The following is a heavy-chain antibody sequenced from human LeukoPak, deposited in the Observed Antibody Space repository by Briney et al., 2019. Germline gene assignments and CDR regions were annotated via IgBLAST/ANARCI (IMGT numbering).Heavy chain of an antibody. CDR2: IKQDGSEK. CDR1: GFTFSDYW. J-gene: IGHJ4*02. CDR3: ARALSYDYVWGSYRY. D-gene: IGHD3-16*02. V-gene: IGHV3-7*01. Sequence: GGSLRLSCAGSGFTFSDYWMHWVRQAPGKGLEWVANIKQDGSEKFYVDSVKGRFTISRDNAKNSLYLQMNSLRAEDTAVYYCARALSYDYVWGSYRYWGQGTLVTVSS.